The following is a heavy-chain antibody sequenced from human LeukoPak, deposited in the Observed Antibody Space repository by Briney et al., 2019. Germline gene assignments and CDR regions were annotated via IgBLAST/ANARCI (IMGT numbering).Heavy chain of an antibody. D-gene: IGHD3-10*01. J-gene: IGHJ4*02. Sequence: GGSLRLSCTASGFNFSSYAMTWVRQAPGKGLDWVSTIRAGGGDTFYSDSVKGRFSISRDNSKNTLILQMDSLRADDTAIYYCAKILASGSGSYWGQGTLVLVSS. CDR3: AKILASGSGSY. CDR2: IRAGGGDT. CDR1: GFNFSSYA. V-gene: IGHV3-23*01.